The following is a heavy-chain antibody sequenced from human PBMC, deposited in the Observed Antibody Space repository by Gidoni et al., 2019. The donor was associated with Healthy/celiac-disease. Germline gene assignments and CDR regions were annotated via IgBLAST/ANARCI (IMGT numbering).Heavy chain of an antibody. V-gene: IGHV3-9*01. CDR3: AKDEGAVGGGSCLDY. CDR2: ISWNSGSI. CDR1: GLHFDDYA. J-gene: IGHJ4*02. Sequence: EVQLVESGGDLVQPGRSLRLSCAAAGLHFDDYAMHWVRQAPGKGLGWVSGISWNSGSICYADSVKGRFTISRDNAKNSLYLQMNSLRAEDSALYYCAKDEGAVGGGSCLDYWGQGTLVTVSS. D-gene: IGHD2-15*01.